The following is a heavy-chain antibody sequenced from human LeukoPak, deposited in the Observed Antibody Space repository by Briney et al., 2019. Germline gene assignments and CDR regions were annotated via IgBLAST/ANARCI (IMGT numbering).Heavy chain of an antibody. CDR1: GYTFTGYY. D-gene: IGHD4-17*01. Sequence: ASVKVSCKASGYTFTGYYMHWVRQAPGQGLEWMGRINPNSGGTNYAQKFQGRVTMTRDTSISTAYMELSRQRSDDTAVYYCARRALTTVTTNPFDYWGQGILVTVSS. V-gene: IGHV1-2*06. J-gene: IGHJ4*02. CDR2: INPNSGGT. CDR3: ARRALTTVTTNPFDY.